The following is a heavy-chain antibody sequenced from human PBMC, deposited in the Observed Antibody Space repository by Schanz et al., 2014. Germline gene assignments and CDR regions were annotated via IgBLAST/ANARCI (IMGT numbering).Heavy chain of an antibody. CDR1: EYTFTRHY. V-gene: IGHV1-3*01. J-gene: IGHJ4*02. CDR3: ARSGSSNWYFFDY. Sequence: QVQLVQSGAEVKKPGASVKVSCKASEYTFTRHYMHWVRQAPGQRLEWMGWINAGTGNTEYSQKFQGRVTITRDTLASTAYMEVSSLRSEDTAVYYCARSGSSNWYFFDYWGQGTLVTVSS. CDR2: INAGTGNT. D-gene: IGHD6-13*01.